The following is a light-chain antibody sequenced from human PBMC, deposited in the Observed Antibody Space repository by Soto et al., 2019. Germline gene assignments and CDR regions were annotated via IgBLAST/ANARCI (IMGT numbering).Light chain of an antibody. V-gene: IGLV2-11*01. CDR2: DVS. CDR1: SSDVGGYNY. Sequence: QLVLTQPRSVSGSPGQSVTISCTGTSSDVGGYNYVSWYQQHPGKAPKLMIYDVSKRPSGVPDRFSGSKSGNTASLTISGLQAEDEADYYCCSYAGNYYVFGTETKLTVL. CDR3: CSYAGNYYV. J-gene: IGLJ1*01.